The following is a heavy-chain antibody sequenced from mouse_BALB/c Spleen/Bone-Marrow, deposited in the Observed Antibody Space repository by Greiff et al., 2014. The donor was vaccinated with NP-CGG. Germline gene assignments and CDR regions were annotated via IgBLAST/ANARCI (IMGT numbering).Heavy chain of an antibody. CDR1: GYTFTDYT. D-gene: IGHD2-1*01. V-gene: IGHV1-18*01. CDR3: VRGFCFGNYVFAY. Sequence: VQLQQSGPELVKPGASVKISCKTSGYTFTDYTMHWVKQSLGKSLEWIGAINPNNGGSTYTHKFKGKATLTVDKSSSTAYMELRSLTSEDSAVYDCVRGFCFGNYVFAYWGQGTLVTVSA. J-gene: IGHJ3*01. CDR2: INPNNGGS.